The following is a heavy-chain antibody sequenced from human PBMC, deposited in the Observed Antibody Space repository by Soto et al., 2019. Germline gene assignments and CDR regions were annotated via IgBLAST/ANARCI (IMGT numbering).Heavy chain of an antibody. V-gene: IGHV3-30-3*01. Sequence: GGSLRLSCAASGFTFSSYAMHWVRQAPGKGLEWVAVISYDGSNKYYADSVKGRFTISRDNSKNTLYLQMNSLRAEDTAVYYCARGSIAVAGNSYWGKGTLVTVSS. CDR2: ISYDGSNK. CDR3: ARGSIAVAGNSY. J-gene: IGHJ4*02. CDR1: GFTFSSYA. D-gene: IGHD6-19*01.